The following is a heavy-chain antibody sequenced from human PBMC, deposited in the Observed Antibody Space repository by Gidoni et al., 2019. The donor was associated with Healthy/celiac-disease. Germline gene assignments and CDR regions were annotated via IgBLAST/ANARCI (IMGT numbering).Heavy chain of an antibody. CDR1: GGSFSGYY. D-gene: IGHD3-9*01. CDR2: INHSGST. J-gene: IGHJ4*02. V-gene: IGHV4-34*01. Sequence: QVQLQQWGAGLLKPSETLSLTCAVYGGSFSGYYWSWIRQPPGKGLEWIGEINHSGSTNYNPSLKSRVNISVDTSKNQFSLKRSSVTAADTAVDYCARGLGPDILTGYSPLHPFDYWGQGTLVTVSS. CDR3: ARGLGPDILTGYSPLHPFDY.